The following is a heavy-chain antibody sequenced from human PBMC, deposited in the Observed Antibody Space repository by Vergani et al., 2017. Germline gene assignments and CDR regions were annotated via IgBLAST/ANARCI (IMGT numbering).Heavy chain of an antibody. Sequence: QVQLVESGGGVVQPGRSLRLSCAASGFTFSSYGMHWVRQAPGKGLEWVAVISYDGSNKYYADSVKGRFTISRDNSKNTLYLQMNSLRAEDTAVYYCAKDLVQFTVLRFLLPIYHYGMDVWGQGTTVTVSS. CDR3: AKDLVQFTVLRFLLPIYHYGMDV. V-gene: IGHV3-30*18. CDR2: ISYDGSNK. CDR1: GFTFSSYG. D-gene: IGHD3-3*01. J-gene: IGHJ6*02.